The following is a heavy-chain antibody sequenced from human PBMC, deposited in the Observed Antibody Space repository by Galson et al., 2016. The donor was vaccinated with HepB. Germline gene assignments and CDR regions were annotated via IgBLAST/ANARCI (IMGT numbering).Heavy chain of an antibody. V-gene: IGHV3-30*18. CDR2: LSFDGINK. J-gene: IGHJ4*02. CDR3: AKDAYTWRWLLSFFPDY. D-gene: IGHD5-24*01. Sequence: SLRLSCAASGFTFSDYGIHWVRQAPGKGLEWVAVLSFDGINKYYADSVKGRFTISRDNSKNTVYLQMNSLGAEDTAVYYCAKDAYTWRWLLSFFPDYWGQGTLVTVPS. CDR1: GFTFSDYG.